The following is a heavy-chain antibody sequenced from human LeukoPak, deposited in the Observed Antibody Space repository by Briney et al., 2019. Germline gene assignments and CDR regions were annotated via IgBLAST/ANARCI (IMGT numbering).Heavy chain of an antibody. CDR1: GFPFTSYW. Sequence: GGSLRLPCAASGFPFTSYWIHWVRHAPGKGLVWVSRISGSGGSTYYADAVKGRFTIPRDNSKNTLYLQMNSLRAEDTAVYYCARDSLIGDSSGYYFDYWGQGTLVTVSS. CDR2: ISGSGGST. V-gene: IGHV3-23*01. J-gene: IGHJ4*02. D-gene: IGHD3-22*01. CDR3: ARDSLIGDSSGYYFDY.